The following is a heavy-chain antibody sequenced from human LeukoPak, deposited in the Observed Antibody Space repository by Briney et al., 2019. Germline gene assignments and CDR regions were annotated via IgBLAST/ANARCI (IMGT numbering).Heavy chain of an antibody. CDR2: ISGYNGNT. CDR3: ARDESGFDI. V-gene: IGHV1-18*01. CDR1: DYTFISYD. J-gene: IGHJ3*02. D-gene: IGHD1-26*01. Sequence: ASVKVSCKASDYTFISYDISWVRQAPGQGLEWMGWISGYNGNTNYAQNLQGRVTLTTDSSTSTAYMELRRLRYDDTAVYYCARDESGFDIWGQGTMVTVSS.